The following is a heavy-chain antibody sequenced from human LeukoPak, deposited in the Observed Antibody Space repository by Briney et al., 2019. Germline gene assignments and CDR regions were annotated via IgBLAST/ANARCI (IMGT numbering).Heavy chain of an antibody. CDR2: IIPIFGTA. CDR1: GGTFSSYA. V-gene: IGHV1-69*13. Sequence: SVKVSCKASGGTFSSYAISWVRQAPGQGLEWMGGIIPIFGTANYAQKFQGRVTITADESTSTAYMELSSLRSEDTAVYYCATSSSITIFGVVIIPANPPFRLVYWGQGTLVTVSS. CDR3: ATSSSITIFGVVIIPANPPFRLVY. D-gene: IGHD3-3*01. J-gene: IGHJ4*02.